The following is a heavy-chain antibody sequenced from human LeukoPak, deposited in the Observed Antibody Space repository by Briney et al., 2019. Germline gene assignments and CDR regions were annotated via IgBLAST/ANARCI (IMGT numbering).Heavy chain of an antibody. CDR2: IYYSGTT. CDR3: ARGEPAFSSGWYTYYFDY. CDR1: GGSISIYY. Sequence: SETLSLTCTVSGGSISIYYWSWIRQTPGKGLEWTGYIYYSGTTNYNPSLRSRVAISLDTSKNQFSLKLSSVTAADTAVYYCARGEPAFSSGWYTYYFDYWGQGTLVTVSS. J-gene: IGHJ4*02. D-gene: IGHD6-19*01. V-gene: IGHV4-59*01.